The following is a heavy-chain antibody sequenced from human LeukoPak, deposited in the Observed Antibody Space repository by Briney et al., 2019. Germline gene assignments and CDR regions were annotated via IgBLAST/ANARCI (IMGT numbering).Heavy chain of an antibody. CDR1: GFTFNTYA. J-gene: IGHJ4*02. CDR3: GKDSRPSVTTFRSRWTDY. CDR2: IGGGGTTT. D-gene: IGHD4-11*01. V-gene: IGHV3-23*01. Sequence: GGSLRLSCAASGFTFNTYAMNWVRQAPGKGLEWVSGIGGGGTTTFYADSVKGRFTISRDNSKNTVYLQMSSLRVEDSAIYYCGKDSRPSVTTFRSRWTDYWGQGILVTVSS.